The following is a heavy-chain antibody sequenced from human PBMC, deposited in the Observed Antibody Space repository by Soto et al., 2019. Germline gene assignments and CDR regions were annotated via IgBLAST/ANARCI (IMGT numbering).Heavy chain of an antibody. Sequence: QVQLQQWGAGLLKPSETLSLTCAVYGGSFSGYYWSWIRQPPGKGLEWIGEINHSGSTNYNPSLKSRVTISVDTSKNQFSLKLSSVTAADTAVYYCARGTGLRYFGYWGQGTLVTVSS. CDR1: GGSFSGYY. V-gene: IGHV4-34*01. D-gene: IGHD3-9*01. CDR2: INHSGST. J-gene: IGHJ4*02. CDR3: ARGTGLRYFGY.